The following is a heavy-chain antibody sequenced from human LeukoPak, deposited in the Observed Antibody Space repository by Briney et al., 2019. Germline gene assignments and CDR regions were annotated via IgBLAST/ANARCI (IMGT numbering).Heavy chain of an antibody. J-gene: IGHJ4*02. CDR2: ISSSGSGGNT. D-gene: IGHD3-9*01. Sequence: PGGSLRLSCVASGVTLSNYAMSWARQAPGKGLEWVSGISSSGSGGNTYYADSVKGRFTISRDNSKNTLYLQMNSLRAEDTAVYYCAKDGEILTGYYRYWGQGTLVTVSS. CDR3: AKDGEILTGYYRY. CDR1: GVTLSNYA. V-gene: IGHV3-23*01.